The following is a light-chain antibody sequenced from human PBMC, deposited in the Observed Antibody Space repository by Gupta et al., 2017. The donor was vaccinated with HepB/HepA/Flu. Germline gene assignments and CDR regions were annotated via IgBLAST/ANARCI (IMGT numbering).Light chain of an antibody. CDR3: QQRHRNPRELT. CDR2: AAS. V-gene: IGKV1-39*01. Sequence: DIQMTQSPSSLSASIGDRVTITCRASQTISNYLNWYQQKPEKAPKLLIYAASTLQRGVTSRFSARGYGTDFSLTISSRQPVDLATYYCQQRHRNPRELTFDHGTQVLIK. J-gene: IGKJ3*01. CDR1: QTISNY.